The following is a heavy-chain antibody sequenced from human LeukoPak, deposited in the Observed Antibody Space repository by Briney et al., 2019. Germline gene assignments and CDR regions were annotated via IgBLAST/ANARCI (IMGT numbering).Heavy chain of an antibody. Sequence: PSETLSLTCTVSGGSISSYYWSWIRQPPGKGLEWIGYIYYSGSTNYNPSLKSRVTISADTSKNQFSLKLSSVTAADTAVYYCARNIYGSGFRYYYYYGMDVWGQGTTVTVSS. CDR3: ARNIYGSGFRYYYYYGMDV. D-gene: IGHD3-10*01. V-gene: IGHV4-59*08. J-gene: IGHJ6*02. CDR1: GGSISSYY. CDR2: IYYSGST.